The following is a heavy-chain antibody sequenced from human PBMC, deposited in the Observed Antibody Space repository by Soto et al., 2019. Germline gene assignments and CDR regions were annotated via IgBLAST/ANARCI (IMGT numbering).Heavy chain of an antibody. V-gene: IGHV7-4-1*01. CDR1: GYTFTSYA. Sequence: GASVKVSCKASGYTFTSYAMNWVRQAPGQGLEWMGWINTNTGNPTYAQGLTGRFVFSLDTSVSTAYLQICSLKAEDTAVYYCARAYNVEPTYYYYYGMDVWGQGTTVTVSS. CDR2: INTNTGNP. J-gene: IGHJ6*02. CDR3: ARAYNVEPTYYYYYGMDV. D-gene: IGHD1-20*01.